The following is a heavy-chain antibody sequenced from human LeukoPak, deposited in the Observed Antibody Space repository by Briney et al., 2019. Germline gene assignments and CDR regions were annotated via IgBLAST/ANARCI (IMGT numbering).Heavy chain of an antibody. CDR1: GGSISSSSYY. CDR2: IYYSGST. D-gene: IGHD5-12*01. J-gene: IGHJ4*02. CDR3: ATPTRGF. Sequence: SETLSLTCTVSGGSISSSSYYWGWIRQPPGKGLEWIGSIYYSGSTYYNPSLKSRVTISVDTSKNQFSLKLSSVTAADTAVYYCATPTRGFWGQGTLVTVSS. V-gene: IGHV4-39*07.